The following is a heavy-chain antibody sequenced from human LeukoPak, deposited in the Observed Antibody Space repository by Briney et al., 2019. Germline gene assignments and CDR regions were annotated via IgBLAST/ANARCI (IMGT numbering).Heavy chain of an antibody. CDR2: ISPNSGGT. J-gene: IGHJ5*02. D-gene: IGHD3-16*02. CDR3: ASKSSSRHWFDP. CDR1: GYTLTVYS. Sequence: ASVKVSCKASGYTLTVYSMHWVPQAPGHGLEWMGWISPNSGGTNYAQKFQGRVTMTRDTSISTAYRELSRLRSDDTAVYYCASKSSSRHWFDPWGQGTLLTVSS. V-gene: IGHV1-2*02.